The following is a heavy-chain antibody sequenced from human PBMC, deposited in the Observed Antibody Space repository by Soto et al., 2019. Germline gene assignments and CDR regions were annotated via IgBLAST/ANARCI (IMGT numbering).Heavy chain of an antibody. CDR1: GFTFSSYA. J-gene: IGHJ4*02. CDR3: ASDYSSGRPPDYFDY. CDR2: ISYDGSNK. V-gene: IGHV3-30-3*01. Sequence: QVQLVESGGGVVQPGRSLRLSCAASGFTFSSYAMHWVRQAPGKGLEWVAVISYDGSNKYYADSVKGRFTISRDNSKNTLYLQMNSLRAEDTAVYYCASDYSSGRPPDYFDYWGQGTLVTVSS. D-gene: IGHD6-19*01.